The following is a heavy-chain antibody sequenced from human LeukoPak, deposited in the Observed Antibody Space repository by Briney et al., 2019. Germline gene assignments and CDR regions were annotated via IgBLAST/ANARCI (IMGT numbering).Heavy chain of an antibody. V-gene: IGHV3-23*01. J-gene: IGHJ4*02. D-gene: IGHD5-12*01. Sequence: GGSLTLSCATSGFALQTYALSCVGPAPGKGLEWVSSISGRCGHAYPADSVQGRFTISRDNSRDPLYLQMNSLRAEATAVYYCAKFFRRVATLWEYYDCWGQGTLVTVSS. CDR1: GFALQTYA. CDR3: AKFFRRVATLWEYYDC. CDR2: ISGRCGHA.